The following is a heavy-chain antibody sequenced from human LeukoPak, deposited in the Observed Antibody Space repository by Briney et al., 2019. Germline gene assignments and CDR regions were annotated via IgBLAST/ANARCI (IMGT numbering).Heavy chain of an antibody. D-gene: IGHD3-16*02. J-gene: IGHJ4*02. CDR1: GFTFSSYA. V-gene: IGHV3-23*01. CDR2: ISGSGGST. Sequence: GGSLRFSCAASGFTFSSYAMSWVRQAPGKGLEWVSAISGSGGSTYYADSVKGRFTISRDNPKNTLYLQMNSLRAEDTAVYYCAKDPSDDYVWGSYRSDYWGQGTLVTVSS. CDR3: AKDPSDDYVWGSYRSDY.